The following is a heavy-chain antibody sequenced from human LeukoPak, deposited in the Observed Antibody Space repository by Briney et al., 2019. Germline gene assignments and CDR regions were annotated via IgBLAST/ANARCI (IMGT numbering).Heavy chain of an antibody. J-gene: IGHJ6*03. CDR2: IYSDGST. V-gene: IGHV3-66*01. CDR3: AREPIYYYYMDV. CDR1: GFSVISNY. Sequence: PGGSLRLSCAASGFSVISNYMSWVRQVPGKGLERVSTIYSDGSTYYADSVKGRFTISRDNAKNTLYLQMNSLRAEDTAVYYCAREPIYYYYMDVWGKGTTVTVSS.